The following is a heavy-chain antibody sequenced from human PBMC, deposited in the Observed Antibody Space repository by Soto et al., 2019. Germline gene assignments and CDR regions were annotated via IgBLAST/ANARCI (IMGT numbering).Heavy chain of an antibody. V-gene: IGHV3-33*01. CDR2: LWYDGSRE. Sequence: QVQLVESGGGVVQPGRSLRLSCAASGFSVNTHVIHWIRQAPGKGLEWVAVLWYDGSREYYADSVKGRFTISRDNSKTMMYLQMDNLRVEDTAVYYCARVPRFDTWYFDYWGQGTLATVSS. CDR3: ARVPRFDTWYFDY. J-gene: IGHJ4*02. D-gene: IGHD2-2*02. CDR1: GFSVNTHV.